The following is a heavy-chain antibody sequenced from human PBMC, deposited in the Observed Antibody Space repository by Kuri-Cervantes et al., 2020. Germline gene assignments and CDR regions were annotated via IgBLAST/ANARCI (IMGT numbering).Heavy chain of an antibody. CDR3: ARAEAITMVQGVIGFSVDY. CDR2: ISPDNGNT. V-gene: IGHV1-2*04. CDR1: GYSFTNFG. J-gene: IGHJ4*02. Sequence: ASVKVSCKASGYSFTNFGIIWVRQAPGQGLEWMGWISPDNGNTNYAQKFQGWVTMTRDTSISTAYMELSRLRSDDTAVYYCARAEAITMVQGVIGFSVDYWGQGTLVTVSS. D-gene: IGHD3-10*01.